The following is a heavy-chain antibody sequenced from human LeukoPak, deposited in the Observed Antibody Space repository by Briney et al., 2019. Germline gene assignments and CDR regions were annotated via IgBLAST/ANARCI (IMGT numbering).Heavy chain of an antibody. D-gene: IGHD2/OR15-2a*01. J-gene: IGHJ6*03. CDR3: ARATFAQESYYYYYYMDV. Sequence: SETLSLTCTVSGGSISSYYWGWIRQPPGKGLEWIANIYYSGNTYYSPSLKSRVTISVDTSKNQFSLKLSSVTAADTAVYYCARATFAQESYYYYYYMDVWGKGTTVTVSS. CDR2: IYYSGNT. V-gene: IGHV4-39*07. CDR1: GGSISSYY.